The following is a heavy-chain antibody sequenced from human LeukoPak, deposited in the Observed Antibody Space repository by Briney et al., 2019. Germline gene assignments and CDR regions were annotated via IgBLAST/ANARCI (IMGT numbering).Heavy chain of an antibody. CDR3: ARDDAAMQYGDYVHYYGMDV. J-gene: IGHJ6*02. CDR1: GGTFSSYA. D-gene: IGHD4-17*01. V-gene: IGHV1-69*01. Sequence: SVKVSCKASGGTFSSYAISWVRQAPGQGLEWMGGIIPIFGTANYAQKFQGRVTITADESTSTAYMELSSLRSEDTAVYYCARDDAAMQYGDYVHYYGMDVWGQGTTVTVSS. CDR2: IIPIFGTA.